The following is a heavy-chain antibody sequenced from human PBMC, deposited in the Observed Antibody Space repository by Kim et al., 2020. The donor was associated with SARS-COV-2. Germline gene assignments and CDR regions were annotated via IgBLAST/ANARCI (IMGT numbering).Heavy chain of an antibody. V-gene: IGHV3-64D*09. CDR3: VSPISPYSSSWYGFDY. Sequence: SVKGRFTISRDKSKTTLYLQMSSLRAEDTAVYYCVSPISPYSSSWYGFDYWGQGTLVTVSS. J-gene: IGHJ4*02. D-gene: IGHD6-13*01.